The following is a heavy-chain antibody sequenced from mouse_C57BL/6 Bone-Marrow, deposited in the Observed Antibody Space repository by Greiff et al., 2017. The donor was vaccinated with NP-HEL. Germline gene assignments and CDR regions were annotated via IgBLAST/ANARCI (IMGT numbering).Heavy chain of an antibody. J-gene: IGHJ4*01. V-gene: IGHV5-16*01. CDR3: ARDKRYRPFITTVVPYAMDY. D-gene: IGHD1-1*01. CDR1: GFTFSDYY. Sequence: EVQLVESEGGLVQPGSSMKLSCTASGFTFSDYYMAWVRQVPEKGLEWVANINYDGSSTYYLDSLKSRFIISRDNAKNILYLQMSSLKSEDTATYYCARDKRYRPFITTVVPYAMDYWGQGTSVTVSS. CDR2: INYDGSST.